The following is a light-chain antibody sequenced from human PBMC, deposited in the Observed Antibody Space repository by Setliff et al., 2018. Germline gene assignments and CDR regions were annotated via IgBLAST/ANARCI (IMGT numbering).Light chain of an antibody. Sequence: QSVLTQPASISGSLGQSITISCTGTSSDIGGDNYVSWYQQLPGKAPQLIIYDASSRPSGVSHRFSGSKSGYTASLTNSGLQAGDEADYYCSSYTRSSTYVFGGGTKVTVL. CDR1: SSDIGGDNY. V-gene: IGLV2-14*03. CDR3: SSYTRSSTYV. CDR2: DAS. J-gene: IGLJ1*01.